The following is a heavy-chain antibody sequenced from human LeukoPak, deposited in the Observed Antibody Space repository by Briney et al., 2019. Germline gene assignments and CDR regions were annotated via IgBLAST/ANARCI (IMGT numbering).Heavy chain of an antibody. J-gene: IGHJ4*02. D-gene: IGHD4-17*01. CDR3: AKNLGTTVPYQRPFDY. Sequence: GGSLRLSCAASGFTFSSYAMSWVRQAPGEGLEWGSAISDSGGSTYYADSVKGRFTISRDNSKNTLYLQMDSLRVEDTAVYYCAKNLGTTVPYQRPFDYWGQGTLVTVSS. CDR2: ISDSGGST. CDR1: GFTFSSYA. V-gene: IGHV3-23*01.